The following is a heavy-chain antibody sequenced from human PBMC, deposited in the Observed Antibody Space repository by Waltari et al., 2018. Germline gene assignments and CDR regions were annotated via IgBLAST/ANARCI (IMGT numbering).Heavy chain of an antibody. V-gene: IGHV3-53*01. Sequence: VQLVESGVGLVQRGGSLRLSWSAVGCAVSYIYMSWVRQAQGKGLEWVSVIFAAGGTYNADSVKGRFTISRDTSKNTLYLQMDSLRVEDTAVYYCARAGLGSPLEWQRLFDSWGQGTLVTVSS. D-gene: IGHD5-12*01. J-gene: IGHJ4*02. CDR2: IFAAGGT. CDR1: GCAVSYIY. CDR3: ARAGLGSPLEWQRLFDS.